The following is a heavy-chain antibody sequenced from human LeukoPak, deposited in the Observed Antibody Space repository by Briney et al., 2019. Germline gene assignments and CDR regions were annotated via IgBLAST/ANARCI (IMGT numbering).Heavy chain of an antibody. V-gene: IGHV3-48*01. CDR2: ISSSSSTI. CDR3: ARDRSGADV. J-gene: IGHJ6*02. CDR1: GFTFSSYH. Sequence: GGSLTLSCAASGFTFSSYHTNWLRQATGEALEWVSYISSSSSTIYYADSVKGRFTISTDNAKNSLYLQMNSLRAEDTAVYYCARDRSGADVWGQGTTVTVSS. D-gene: IGHD3-10*01.